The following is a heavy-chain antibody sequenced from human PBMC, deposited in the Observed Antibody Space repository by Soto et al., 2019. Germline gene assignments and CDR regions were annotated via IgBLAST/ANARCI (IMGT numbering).Heavy chain of an antibody. CDR1: GFSLSTSGVG. CDR3: AHRRPSYYYGSGSYSLGRNHNWFDP. V-gene: IGHV2-5*02. J-gene: IGHJ5*02. Sequence: QITLKESGPTLVKPTQTLTLTCTFSGFSLSTSGVGVGWIRQPPGKALEWLALIYWDDDKRYSPSLKSRLTITKDTSKNQVVLTMTNMDPVDTATYYCAHRRPSYYYGSGSYSLGRNHNWFDPWGQGTLVTVSS. CDR2: IYWDDDK. D-gene: IGHD3-10*01.